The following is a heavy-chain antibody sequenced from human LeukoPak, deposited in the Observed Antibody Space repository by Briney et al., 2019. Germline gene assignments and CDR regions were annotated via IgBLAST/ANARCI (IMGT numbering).Heavy chain of an antibody. CDR2: IGKNGNLR. CDR3: AKDLRWDPRGLDY. V-gene: IGHV3-11*01. Sequence: GGSLRLSCSASGFIFSDYYMSWIRQAPGKGLEWISYIGKNGNLRDYADSVKGRFTVSRDNSKNTLYLQVNSLRAEDTAVYYCAKDLRWDPRGLDYWGQGTLVTVSS. D-gene: IGHD1-26*01. J-gene: IGHJ4*02. CDR1: GFIFSDYY.